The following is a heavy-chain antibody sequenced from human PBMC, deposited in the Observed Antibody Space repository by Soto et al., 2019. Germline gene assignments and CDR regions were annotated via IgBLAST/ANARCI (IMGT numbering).Heavy chain of an antibody. V-gene: IGHV3-21*01. J-gene: IGHJ3*02. Sequence: GGVLRLSCTASGFTFSSYSINWVRQAPGKGLKWVSFSSSSSKYIYYADSVKGRFTISRDNAKNSLYLQMNTLGADDTAVYYCARDGHSSGWNPDAFDIWGQGTMVTV. CDR2: SSSSSKYI. D-gene: IGHD6-19*01. CDR3: ARDGHSSGWNPDAFDI. CDR1: GFTFSSYS.